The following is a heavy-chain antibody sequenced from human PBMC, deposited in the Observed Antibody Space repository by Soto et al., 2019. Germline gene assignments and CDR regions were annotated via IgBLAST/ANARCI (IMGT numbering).Heavy chain of an antibody. V-gene: IGHV3-53*01. J-gene: IGHJ6*02. D-gene: IGHD3-3*01. CDR1: GFTVSSNY. CDR3: ARGKSMYDDVSGMDV. CDR2: IYSGGST. Sequence: PGGSLRLSCAASGFTVSSNYMSWVRQAPGKGLEWVSVIYSGGSTYYADSVKGRFTISRDNSKNTLYLQMNSLRAEDTAVYYCARGKSMYDDVSGMDVWGQGTTVTVSS.